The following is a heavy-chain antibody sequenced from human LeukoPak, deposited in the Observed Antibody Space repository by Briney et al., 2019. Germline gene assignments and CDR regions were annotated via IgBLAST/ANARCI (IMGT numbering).Heavy chain of an antibody. V-gene: IGHV4-38-2*02. J-gene: IGHJ6*03. CDR3: ARYSNRDLNYYFMDV. CDR1: GYSISSGYD. CDR2: VNHRGTA. Sequence: SETLSLTCSVSGYSISSGYDWAWIRQPPGKGLEWIGEVNHRGTANYNPSLRRRATISVDTSKNQFSLRLTSVTAADTAVYFCARYSNRDLNYYFMDVWGNGTTVTISS. D-gene: IGHD2-21*01.